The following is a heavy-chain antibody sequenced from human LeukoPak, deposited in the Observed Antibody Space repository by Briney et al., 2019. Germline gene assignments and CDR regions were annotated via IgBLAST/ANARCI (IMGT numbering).Heavy chain of an antibody. CDR1: GYTFTSYA. Sequence: ASVKVSCKASGYTFTSYALHWVRQAPGQRLEWMGWINDGNGNTKYSQKFQGRVTITRDTSASTAYMELSSLRSEDTAVCYCARDPCSGGTCYIHPFDYWGQGALVTVSS. CDR3: ARDPCSGGTCYIHPFDY. V-gene: IGHV1-3*01. J-gene: IGHJ4*02. CDR2: INDGNGNT. D-gene: IGHD2-15*01.